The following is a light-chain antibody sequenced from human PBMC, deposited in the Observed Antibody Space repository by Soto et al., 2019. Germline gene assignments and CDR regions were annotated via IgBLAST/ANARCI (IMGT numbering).Light chain of an antibody. Sequence: AIRMTQSPSSLSASTGGRVTIPCRASQGISSYLAWYQQKPGKAPKLLIYAASTLQSGVPSRFSGSGSGTDFTLTISCLQSEDFATYYCQQYYSYPWTFGQGTKVDIK. CDR3: QQYYSYPWT. CDR1: QGISSY. J-gene: IGKJ1*01. CDR2: AAS. V-gene: IGKV1-8*01.